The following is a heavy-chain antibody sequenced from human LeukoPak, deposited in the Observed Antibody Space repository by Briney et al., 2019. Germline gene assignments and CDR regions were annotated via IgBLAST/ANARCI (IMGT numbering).Heavy chain of an antibody. Sequence: GGPLRLSCAASGFTFSNYPMHWVRQAPGKGLEWVAVIPYDGSNNYYSDSVKGRFTISRDNSKNTLYLQMNSLRPEDTAVYYCARSEGTTVTMFDYWGQGTLVTVSS. V-gene: IGHV3-30-3*01. D-gene: IGHD4-17*01. CDR1: GFTFSNYP. CDR3: ARSEGTTVTMFDY. J-gene: IGHJ4*02. CDR2: IPYDGSNN.